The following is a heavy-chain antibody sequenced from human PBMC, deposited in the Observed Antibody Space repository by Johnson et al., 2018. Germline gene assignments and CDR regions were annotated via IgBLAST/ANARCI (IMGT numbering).Heavy chain of an antibody. D-gene: IGHD2-15*01. CDR3: ARRPPPERPPGGPYCDF. V-gene: IGHV3-33*01. J-gene: IGHJ3*01. CDR2: IWYDGSNK. Sequence: QVQLVQSGGGAVQPGSSLRLSCTASGFVFNSHGMHWVRQAPGKGPEWVASIWYDGSNKYYADSVQGRFTISRGNSKNTLYLQMNSLKVGDTAVYYCARRPPPERPPGGPYCDFWGQGTMVAVSS. CDR1: GFVFNSHG.